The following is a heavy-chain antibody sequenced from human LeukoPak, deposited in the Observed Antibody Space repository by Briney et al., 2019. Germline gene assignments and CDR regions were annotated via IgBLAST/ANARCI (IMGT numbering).Heavy chain of an antibody. CDR2: INPNSGGT. D-gene: IGHD3-3*01. J-gene: IGHJ4*02. Sequence: ASVKVTCKASGYTFTGYYMHWVRQAPGQGLEWMGWINPNSGGTNYAQKFQGRVTMTRDMSTSTVYMELSSLGSEDTAVYYCARRAYYDFWSGYFLDYWGQGTLVTVSS. CDR3: ARRAYYDFWSGYFLDY. CDR1: GYTFTGYY. V-gene: IGHV1-2*02.